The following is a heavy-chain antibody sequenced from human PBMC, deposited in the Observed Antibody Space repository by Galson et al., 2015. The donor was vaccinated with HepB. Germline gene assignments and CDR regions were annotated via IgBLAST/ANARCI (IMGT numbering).Heavy chain of an antibody. CDR2: ISSSSSTI. J-gene: IGHJ6*02. CDR3: ASPGLLGAAAPRGNYYYGMDV. CDR1: GFTFSSYS. D-gene: IGHD6-13*01. V-gene: IGHV3-48*02. Sequence: SLRLSCAASGFTFSSYSMNWVRQAPGKGLEWVSYISSSSSTIYYADSVKGRFTISRDNAKNSLYLQMNSLRDEDTAVYYCASPGLLGAAAPRGNYYYGMDVWGQGTTVTVSS.